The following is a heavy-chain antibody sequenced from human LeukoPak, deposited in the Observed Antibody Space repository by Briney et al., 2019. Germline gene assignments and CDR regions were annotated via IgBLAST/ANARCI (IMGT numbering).Heavy chain of an antibody. V-gene: IGHV4-39*01. D-gene: IGHD6-13*01. Sequence: SETLSLTCTVSGGSISSSSCYWRWIRQSPGKGPECIGTIYYSGSSSYNPSLKSRVTIAVHTSKNQFSLKLSSVTAADTSVYYCARHEGSSWYCPFDYWGQGTLVTVSS. J-gene: IGHJ4*02. CDR2: IYYSGSS. CDR3: ARHEGSSWYCPFDY. CDR1: GGSISSSSCY.